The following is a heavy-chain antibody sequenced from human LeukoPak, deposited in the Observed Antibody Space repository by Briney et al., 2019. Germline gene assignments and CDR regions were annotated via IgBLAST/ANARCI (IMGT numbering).Heavy chain of an antibody. CDR1: GGSISSYY. J-gene: IGHJ3*02. V-gene: IGHV4-4*07. CDR3: AVVPAAPYSAFDI. CDR2: IYTSGST. Sequence: PSETLSLTCTVSGGSISSYYWSWIRQPAGKGLEWIGRIYTSGSTNYNPYLKSRVTMSVDTSKNQFSLKLSSVTAADTAVYYCAVVPAAPYSAFDIWGQGTMVTVSS. D-gene: IGHD2-2*01.